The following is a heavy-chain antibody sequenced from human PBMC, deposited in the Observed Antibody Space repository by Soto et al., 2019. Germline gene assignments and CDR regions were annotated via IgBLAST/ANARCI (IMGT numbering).Heavy chain of an antibody. CDR2: IYSGGST. CDR1: GFTVSRLY. CDR3: ARDAAPGYSYGMYYFDY. J-gene: IGHJ4*02. V-gene: IGHV3-53*05. Sequence: GGSLRLSCAASGFTVSRLYMSWVRQAPGRGLEWVSIIYSGGSTYYADSVKGRFTISRDNSKNTLYLQMGSLRAEDMAVYYCARDAAPGYSYGMYYFDYWGQGTLVTVSS. D-gene: IGHD5-18*01.